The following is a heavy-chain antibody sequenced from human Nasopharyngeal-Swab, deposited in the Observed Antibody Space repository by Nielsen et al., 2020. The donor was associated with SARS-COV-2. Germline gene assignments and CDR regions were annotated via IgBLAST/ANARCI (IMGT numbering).Heavy chain of an antibody. D-gene: IGHD5-12*01. CDR3: ARDRGGYDN. Sequence: GGSLRLSCAASGFTFSSYAMHWVRQAPGKGLEYVSAISSNGGSTYYANSVKGRFTISRDNSKNTPYLQMGSLRAEDMAVYYCARDRGGYDNWGQGTLVTVSS. J-gene: IGHJ4*02. CDR1: GFTFSSYA. CDR2: ISSNGGST. V-gene: IGHV3-64*01.